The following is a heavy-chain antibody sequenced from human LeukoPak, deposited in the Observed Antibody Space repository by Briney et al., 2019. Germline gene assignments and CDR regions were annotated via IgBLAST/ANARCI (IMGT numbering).Heavy chain of an antibody. V-gene: IGHV3-23*01. J-gene: IGHJ4*02. CDR3: AKDLEVPVAGSFGY. CDR1: GFTFSSYA. D-gene: IGHD6-19*01. CDR2: ISGSGGST. Sequence: PGGSLRLSCATSGFTFSSYAMSWVRQAPGKGLEWVSAISGSGGSTYYADSVKGRFTISRDNSKNTLYLQMNSLRAEDTAVYYCAKDLEVPVAGSFGYWGQGTLVTVSS.